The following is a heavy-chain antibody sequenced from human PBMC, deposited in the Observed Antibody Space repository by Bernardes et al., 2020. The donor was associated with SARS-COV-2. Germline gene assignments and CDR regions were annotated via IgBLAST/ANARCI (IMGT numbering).Heavy chain of an antibody. V-gene: IGHV4-59*01. CDR3: ARGIDY. CDR1: GCSISASY. CDR2: PYYTGST. Sequence: SETLSPTCTVSGCSISASYCSWFRQPPGKGLEWIGYPYYTGSTNYNPSFQSRVTISVDTSKNQFSLKLSSVTAADTAVYYCARGIDYWGQGILVTVSS. J-gene: IGHJ4*02.